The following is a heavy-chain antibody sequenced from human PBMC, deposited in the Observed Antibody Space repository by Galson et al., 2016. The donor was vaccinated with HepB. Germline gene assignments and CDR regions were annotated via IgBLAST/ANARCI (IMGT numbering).Heavy chain of an antibody. CDR1: GASISGYY. Sequence: SETLSLTCTVSGASISGYYLSWIRQPPGKGLEWIGYIYYSGRTNYNPSLKSRVTISVDTSKNQFSLKLNSVTAADTAVYYCASLGYCSGGDCYSVDWGQGTMVTVSS. J-gene: IGHJ4*02. V-gene: IGHV4-59*12. CDR3: ASLGYCSGGDCYSVD. D-gene: IGHD2-15*01. CDR2: IYYSGRT.